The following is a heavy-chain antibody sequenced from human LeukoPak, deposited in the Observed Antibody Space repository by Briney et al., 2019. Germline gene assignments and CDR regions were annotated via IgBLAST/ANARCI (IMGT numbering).Heavy chain of an antibody. Sequence: GASVKVSCKASGYTFTSYDINWVRQATGQGLEWMGWMNTNSGNTGYAQKFQGRVTITRNTSISTAYMELSSLRSEDTAVYYCARGLAARLFRPYYYYYMDVWGKGTTVTVSS. V-gene: IGHV1-8*03. J-gene: IGHJ6*03. D-gene: IGHD6-6*01. CDR1: GYTFTSYD. CDR2: MNTNSGNT. CDR3: ARGLAARLFRPYYYYYMDV.